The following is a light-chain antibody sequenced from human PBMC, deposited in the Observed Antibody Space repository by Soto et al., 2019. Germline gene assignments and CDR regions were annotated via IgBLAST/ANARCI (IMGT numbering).Light chain of an antibody. CDR1: QTIDSW. Sequence: DIQMTQSPSTLSASVGDRVTITCRASQTIDSWLAWYQQRPGKPPNLLIYKASTLASGVPSRFSGSGSGTDFTLTISRLEPEDFAVYYCQQYGTSPPWTFGQGTKVDIK. CDR3: QQYGTSPPWT. V-gene: IGKV1-5*03. J-gene: IGKJ1*01. CDR2: KAS.